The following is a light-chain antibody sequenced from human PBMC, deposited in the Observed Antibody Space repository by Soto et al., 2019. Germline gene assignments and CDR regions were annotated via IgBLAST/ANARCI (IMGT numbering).Light chain of an antibody. V-gene: IGKV3-11*01. CDR1: QSVSSS. CDR2: DAS. CDR3: QQRSDWVT. J-gene: IGKJ4*01. Sequence: EIVLTQSPATLSLSPGEGATLSCRAGQSVSSSVAWYQQKPGQAPRLLIYDASNSATGIPVRFSGSGSGTDFTLTISSLEPDDFAVYYCQQRSDWVTFGGGTKVEL.